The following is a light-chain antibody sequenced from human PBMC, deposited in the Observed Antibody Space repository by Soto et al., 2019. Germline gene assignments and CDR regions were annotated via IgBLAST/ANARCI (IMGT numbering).Light chain of an antibody. Sequence: DIPMTQSPSSLSASVGDTITITCRASQTIRSYLNWYQQKSGKAPNLLIYTATTLQSEVPSRFSGSGSETDFTLTISSLEPEDFATYYCQQSYSAPPWTFGPGTKVEMK. J-gene: IGKJ1*01. CDR3: QQSYSAPPWT. V-gene: IGKV1-39*01. CDR2: TAT. CDR1: QTIRSY.